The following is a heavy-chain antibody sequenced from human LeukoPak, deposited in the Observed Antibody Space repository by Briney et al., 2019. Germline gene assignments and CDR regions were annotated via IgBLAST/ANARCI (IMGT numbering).Heavy chain of an antibody. CDR2: ISAYNGNT. CDR1: GYTLTSYG. D-gene: IGHD6-19*01. CDR3: ARWPGYSSGWYEGYFDY. V-gene: IGHV1-18*01. J-gene: IGHJ4*02. Sequence: ASVKVSCKASGYTLTSYGISWARQAPGQGLEWMGWISAYNGNTNYAQKLQGRVTMTTDTSTSTAYMELRSLRSDDTAVYYCARWPGYSSGWYEGYFDYWGQGTLVTVSS.